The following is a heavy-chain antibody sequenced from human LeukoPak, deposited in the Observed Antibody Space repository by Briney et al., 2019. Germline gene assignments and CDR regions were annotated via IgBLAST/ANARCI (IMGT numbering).Heavy chain of an antibody. Sequence: GGSLRLSCAASGFTFSSDWMHWVRQAPGKGLVWVSRIKSDGSSTKYADSVKGRFTISRDNAKNTLYLQMNSLTAEDTAVYYCAGRTELGRGFDYWGQGTLVTVSS. D-gene: IGHD7-27*01. CDR2: IKSDGSST. CDR1: GFTFSSDW. CDR3: AGRTELGRGFDY. J-gene: IGHJ4*02. V-gene: IGHV3-74*01.